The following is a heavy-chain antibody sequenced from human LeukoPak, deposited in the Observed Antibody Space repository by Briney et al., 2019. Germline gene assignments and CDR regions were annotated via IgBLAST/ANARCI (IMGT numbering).Heavy chain of an antibody. CDR2: IYYSGST. J-gene: IGHJ6*02. Sequence: PSETLSLTCTVSGGSISSGDYYWSWIRQPPGKGQEWIGYIYYSGSTYYNPSLKSRVTISVDTSKNQFSLKLSSVTAADTAVYYCARDYGDYVPYYYYGMDVWGQGTTVTVSS. V-gene: IGHV4-30-4*01. CDR1: GGSISSGDYY. CDR3: ARDYGDYVPYYYYGMDV. D-gene: IGHD4-17*01.